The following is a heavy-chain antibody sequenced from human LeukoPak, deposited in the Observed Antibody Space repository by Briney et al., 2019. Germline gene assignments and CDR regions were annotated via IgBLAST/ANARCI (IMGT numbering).Heavy chain of an antibody. CDR1: GFTVSSNY. V-gene: IGHV3-53*01. CDR2: IYSGGST. D-gene: IGHD6-13*01. CDR3: ARYSAGRFDP. Sequence: GGSLRLCCAASGFTVSSNYMSWDRQAPGKGLEWVSVIYSGGSTYYADSVKGRFTISRDNSKNTLYLQMNSLRAEDTAVYYCARYSAGRFDPWGQGTLVTVSS. J-gene: IGHJ5*02.